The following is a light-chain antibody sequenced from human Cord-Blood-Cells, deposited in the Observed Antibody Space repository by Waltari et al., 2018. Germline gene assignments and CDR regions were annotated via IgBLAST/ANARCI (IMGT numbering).Light chain of an antibody. J-gene: IGLJ1*01. V-gene: IGLV2-14*01. CDR2: DVS. Sequence: QSALTQPDTVSGSLGQSITISCTGTSSDVGGYNYVSWYQQHPVKAPKLMIYDVSNRPSGVSNRFAGSKSGNTASLTISGLQAEDEADYYCSSYTSSSTLVFGTRTKVTDL. CDR3: SSYTSSSTLV. CDR1: SSDVGGYNY.